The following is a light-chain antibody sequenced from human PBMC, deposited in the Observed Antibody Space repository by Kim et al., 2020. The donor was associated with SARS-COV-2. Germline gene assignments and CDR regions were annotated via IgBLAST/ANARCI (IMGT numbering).Light chain of an antibody. J-gene: IGKJ2*01. CDR2: NVF. CDR3: QHYNSYPYT. V-gene: IGKV1-5*01. CDR1: HNVGTW. Sequence: SASIGDRVTITCRASHNVGTWVAWYQQTPCKAPNPLIYNVFTVQSRVPSRCSGSGSGTEFTLTHSSVQPDDFATYYCQHYNSYPYTFGQGTNLDI.